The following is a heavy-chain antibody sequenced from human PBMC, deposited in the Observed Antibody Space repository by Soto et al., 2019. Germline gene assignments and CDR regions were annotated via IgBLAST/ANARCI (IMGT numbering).Heavy chain of an antibody. CDR3: ARHPSSSPYYYYYYMDV. CDR2: IYYSGST. J-gene: IGHJ6*03. V-gene: IGHV4-59*08. D-gene: IGHD6-6*01. Sequence: SETLSLTCTVSGGSISSYYWSWIRQPPGKGLEWIGYIYYSGSTNYNPSLKSRVTISVDTSKNQFSLRLSSVTAADTAVYYCARHPSSSPYYYYYYMDVWGKGTTVTAP. CDR1: GGSISSYY.